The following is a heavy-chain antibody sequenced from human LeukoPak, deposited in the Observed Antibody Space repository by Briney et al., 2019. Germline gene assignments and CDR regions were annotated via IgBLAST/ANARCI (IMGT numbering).Heavy chain of an antibody. Sequence: GGSLRLSCAASGFTFSSYSMNWVRQAPGKELEWVSSISSSSSYLYYADSVKGRFTISRGNAKNSLYLQMNSLRAEDTAVYYCARRRYSGSYVGLDPWGQGTLVTVSS. J-gene: IGHJ5*02. V-gene: IGHV3-21*01. D-gene: IGHD1-26*01. CDR3: ARRRYSGSYVGLDP. CDR2: ISSSSSYL. CDR1: GFTFSSYS.